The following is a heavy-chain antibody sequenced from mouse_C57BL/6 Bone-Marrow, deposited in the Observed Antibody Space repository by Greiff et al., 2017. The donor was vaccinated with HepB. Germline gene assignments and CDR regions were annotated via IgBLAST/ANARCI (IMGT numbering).Heavy chain of an antibody. V-gene: IGHV1-26*01. D-gene: IGHD1-1*01. CDR2: INPNNGGT. CDR3: ASYDYGSSDGDY. Sequence: EVQLQQSGPELVKPGASVKISCKASGYTFTDYYLNWVKQSHGKSLEWIGDINPNNGGTSYNQKFKGKATLTVDKSSSTAYMERRRLTSEDSAVYCCASYDYGSSDGDYWGQGTTLTVAS. J-gene: IGHJ2*01. CDR1: GYTFTDYY.